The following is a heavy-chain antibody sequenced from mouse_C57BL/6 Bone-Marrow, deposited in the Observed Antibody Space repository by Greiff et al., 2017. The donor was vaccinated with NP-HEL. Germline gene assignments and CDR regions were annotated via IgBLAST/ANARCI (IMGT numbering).Heavy chain of an antibody. J-gene: IGHJ2*01. CDR3: ARAAVVAPDY. D-gene: IGHD1-1*01. CDR2: IDPSDSYT. Sequence: QVQLQQPGAELVMPGASVKLSCKASGYTFTSYWMHWVKQRPGQGLEWIGEIDPSDSYTNYNQKFKGKSTLTVDKSSSTAYMQLSSLTSEDSAVSYCARAAVVAPDYWGQGTTLTVSS. V-gene: IGHV1-69*01. CDR1: GYTFTSYW.